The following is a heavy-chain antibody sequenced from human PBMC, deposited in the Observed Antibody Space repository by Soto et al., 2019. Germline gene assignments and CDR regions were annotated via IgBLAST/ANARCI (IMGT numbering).Heavy chain of an antibody. CDR1: GFTFDDYA. CDR3: AKDLGEGVGATSAFDI. CDR2: ISWNSGSI. D-gene: IGHD1-26*01. V-gene: IGHV3-9*01. Sequence: PGGSLRLSCAASGFTFDDYAMHWVRQAPGKGLEWVSGISWNSGSIGYADSVKGRFTISRDNAKNSLYLQMNSLRAEDTALYYCAKDLGEGVGATSAFDIWGQGTMVTVS. J-gene: IGHJ3*02.